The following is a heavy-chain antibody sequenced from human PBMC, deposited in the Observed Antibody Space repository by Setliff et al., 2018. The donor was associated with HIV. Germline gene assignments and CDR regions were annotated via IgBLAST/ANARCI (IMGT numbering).Heavy chain of an antibody. CDR1: ATFTNVD. CDR2: MNPNSGVS. J-gene: IGHJ4*02. Sequence: AASVKVSCKASATFTNVDIHWLRRATGQGLEWMGWMNPNSGVSGYGQKFQGRVTMTRDTSISTAYMELSSLTSEDTAVYYCARGKGVGGYSSSSVGLDYWGQGTLVTVSS. D-gene: IGHD6-6*01. V-gene: IGHV1-8*01. CDR3: ARGKGVGGYSSSSVGLDY.